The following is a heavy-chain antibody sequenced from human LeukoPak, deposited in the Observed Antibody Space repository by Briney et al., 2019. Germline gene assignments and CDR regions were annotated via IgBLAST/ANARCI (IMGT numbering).Heavy chain of an antibody. J-gene: IGHJ4*02. Sequence: PGRSLRLSCAASGFTFSSYGMQWVRQAPGRGLEWVAVIWYDGSNKYYADSVKGRFTISRDNSKNTLYLQINSLRAEDTAVYYCARDPYYYDSSGIDYWGQGTLVTVSS. D-gene: IGHD3-22*01. CDR3: ARDPYYYDSSGIDY. V-gene: IGHV3-33*01. CDR2: IWYDGSNK. CDR1: GFTFSSYG.